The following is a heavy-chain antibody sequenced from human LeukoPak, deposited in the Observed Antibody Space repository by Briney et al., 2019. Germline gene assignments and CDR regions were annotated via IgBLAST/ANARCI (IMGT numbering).Heavy chain of an antibody. Sequence: PGGSLRLSCAASGFTFSDYYMSWIRQAPGKGLEWVSYISGSGRTIFYADSVKGRVSISRDNTKNSLYLQVNSLRAEDTAVYYCARVVYCSGGSCHIFPFDIWGQGTMVTVSS. D-gene: IGHD2-15*01. CDR2: ISGSGRTI. V-gene: IGHV3-11*01. CDR1: GFTFSDYY. CDR3: ARVVYCSGGSCHIFPFDI. J-gene: IGHJ3*02.